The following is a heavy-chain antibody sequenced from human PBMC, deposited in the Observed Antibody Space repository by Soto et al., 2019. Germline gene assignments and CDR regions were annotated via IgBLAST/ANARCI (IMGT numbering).Heavy chain of an antibody. D-gene: IGHD2-2*02. CDR2: INPNSGGT. Sequence: QVQLVQSGAEVKKPGASVKVSCKASGYTFTGYYMHWVRQAPGQGLEWMGWINPNSGGTNYAQKFQGWVTMTRDTSISTAYMELSRLRSDDTAVYYFARGCSSTSCYNPYYYYGMDVWGQGTTVTVSS. J-gene: IGHJ6*02. CDR3: ARGCSSTSCYNPYYYYGMDV. CDR1: GYTFTGYY. V-gene: IGHV1-2*04.